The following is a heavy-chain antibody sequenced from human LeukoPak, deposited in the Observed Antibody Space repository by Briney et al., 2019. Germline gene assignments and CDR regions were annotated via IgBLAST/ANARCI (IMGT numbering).Heavy chain of an antibody. V-gene: IGHV1-8*01. D-gene: IGHD3-3*01. Sequence: ASVKVSCKASGYTFTSYDINWVRQATGQGLEWMGRMNPNSGNTGYAQKFQGRVTMTRNTSISTAYMELSSLRSEDTAVYYCARGTIFGVVMTYNWFDPWGQGTLVTVSS. CDR2: MNPNSGNT. CDR3: ARGTIFGVVMTYNWFDP. J-gene: IGHJ5*02. CDR1: GYTFTSYD.